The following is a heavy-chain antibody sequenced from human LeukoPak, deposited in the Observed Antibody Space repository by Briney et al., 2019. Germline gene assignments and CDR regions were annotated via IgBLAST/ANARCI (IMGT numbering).Heavy chain of an antibody. CDR2: ISSSGSTI. J-gene: IGHJ5*02. CDR3: ARVLREWLLFGWFDP. V-gene: IGHV3-11*01. D-gene: IGHD3-3*01. Sequence: GGSLRLSCVASGFTFSDYYMSWLRQAPGKGLEWISYISSSGSTIYYADSVKGRFTISRDNAKNSLYLQMDSLRAEDTAVYYCARVLREWLLFGWFDPWGQGTLVTVSS. CDR1: GFTFSDYY.